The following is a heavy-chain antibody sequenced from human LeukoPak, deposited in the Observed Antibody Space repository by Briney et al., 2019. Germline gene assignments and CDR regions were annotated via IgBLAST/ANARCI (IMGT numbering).Heavy chain of an antibody. V-gene: IGHV1-69*04. Sequence: GSSVKVSCKASGGTFSSYAISWVRQAPGQGLEWMGRIIPIFGIANYAQKFQGRVTITADKSTSTAYMELSSLRSEDTAMYYCARDVDTAAGFGMDVWGQGTTVTVSS. CDR3: ARDVDTAAGFGMDV. CDR2: IIPIFGIA. CDR1: GGTFSSYA. J-gene: IGHJ6*02. D-gene: IGHD5-18*01.